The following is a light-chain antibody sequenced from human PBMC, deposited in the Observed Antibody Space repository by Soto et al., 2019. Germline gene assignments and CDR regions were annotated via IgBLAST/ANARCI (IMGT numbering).Light chain of an antibody. CDR2: DVS. V-gene: IGLV2-11*01. CDR1: STDVGGYNY. J-gene: IGLJ1*01. Sequence: QSVLTQPRSGSGFPGQSVTISCTGTSTDVGGYNYVSWYQQHPGKVPKLMLYDVSKRPSGVPDRFSGSKSGNTASLTISGLQAEDEADYYCCSYAGRDTLYVFGSGTKVTVL. CDR3: CSYAGRDTLYV.